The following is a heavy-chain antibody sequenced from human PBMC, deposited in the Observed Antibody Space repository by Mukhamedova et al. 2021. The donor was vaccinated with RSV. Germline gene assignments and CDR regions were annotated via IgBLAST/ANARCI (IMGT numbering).Heavy chain of an antibody. J-gene: IGHJ4*02. Sequence: EWVANIKQDGSEKYYVDSVKGRFTISRDNAKNSLYLQMNSLRAEDTAVYYCARARPILYYDFWSGYPYYFDYWGQGTLVTVSS. CDR3: ARARPILYYDFWSGYPYYFDY. D-gene: IGHD3-3*01. V-gene: IGHV3-7*03. CDR2: IKQDGSEK.